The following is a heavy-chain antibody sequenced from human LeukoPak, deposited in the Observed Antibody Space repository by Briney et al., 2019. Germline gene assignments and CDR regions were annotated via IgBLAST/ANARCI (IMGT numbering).Heavy chain of an antibody. J-gene: IGHJ4*02. Sequence: GGSLRLSCAGSGFALKSYSLSWVRQAPGKGLEWVSSISSTSAYIYYADSVKGRFTISRDNSKNTLYLQMNSLRAEDTAVYYCAREDTAMVTAFDYWGQGTLVTVSS. CDR3: AREDTAMVTAFDY. V-gene: IGHV3-21*01. CDR2: ISSTSAYI. D-gene: IGHD5-18*01. CDR1: GFALKSYS.